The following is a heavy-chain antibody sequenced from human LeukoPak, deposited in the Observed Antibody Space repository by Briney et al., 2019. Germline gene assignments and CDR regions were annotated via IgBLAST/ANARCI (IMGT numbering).Heavy chain of an antibody. Sequence: ASVKVSCKASGYTFTSYHMHWVRQAPGQGLEWMGIISPSGGSTRYAQKFQGRVTMTRDTSTSTVYMELSGLRSEDTAVYYCARSVYTRIAVTEGATNWFDPWGQGTLVTVSS. CDR1: GYTFTSYH. CDR3: ARSVYTRIAVTEGATNWFDP. J-gene: IGHJ5*02. V-gene: IGHV1-46*01. CDR2: ISPSGGST. D-gene: IGHD6-19*01.